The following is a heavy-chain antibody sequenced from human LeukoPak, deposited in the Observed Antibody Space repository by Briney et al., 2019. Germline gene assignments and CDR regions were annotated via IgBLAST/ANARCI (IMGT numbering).Heavy chain of an antibody. V-gene: IGHV3-53*01. CDR1: GFTVSSNS. CDR2: IYSGGST. Sequence: PGGSLRLSCTVSGFTVSSNSMSWVRQAPGKGLEWVSFIYSGGSTQYSDSVKGRFTISRDSSKNTLFLQMNRLRPEDAAVYYCAKAPVTTCRGAFCYPFDYWGLGTLVTVSS. D-gene: IGHD2-15*01. J-gene: IGHJ4*02. CDR3: AKAPVTTCRGAFCYPFDY.